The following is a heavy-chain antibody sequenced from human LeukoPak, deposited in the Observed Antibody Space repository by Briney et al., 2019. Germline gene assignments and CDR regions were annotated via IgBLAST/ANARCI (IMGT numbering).Heavy chain of an antibody. CDR1: GFTFSSYG. V-gene: IGHV3-33*01. CDR2: IWYDGSNK. J-gene: IGHJ6*02. Sequence: GGSLRLSCAASGFTFSSYGMHWVRQAPGKGLEWVAVIWYDGSNKYYADSVKGRFTISRDNSKNTLYLQMSSLRAEDTAVYYCARGGHYGGNTFYYYGMDVWGQGTTVTVSS. CDR3: ARGGHYGGNTFYYYGMDV. D-gene: IGHD4-23*01.